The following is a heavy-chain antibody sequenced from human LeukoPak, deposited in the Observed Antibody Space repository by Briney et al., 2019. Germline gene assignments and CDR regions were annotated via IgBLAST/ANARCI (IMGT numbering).Heavy chain of an antibody. J-gene: IGHJ2*01. V-gene: IGHV3-7*01. CDR1: GFTLRNYW. D-gene: IGHD3-22*01. Sequence: RRSLRLSCAASGFTLRNYWMSWVCQTPGKGLEWLANINQAGSEMYSVDSLKGRLTISRDNGKTCLARKINSLRADDTAVYYCARDQGSMIVVRTTSWYFDLWGRGTLVTVSS. CDR2: INQAGSEM. CDR3: ARDQGSMIVVRTTSWYFDL.